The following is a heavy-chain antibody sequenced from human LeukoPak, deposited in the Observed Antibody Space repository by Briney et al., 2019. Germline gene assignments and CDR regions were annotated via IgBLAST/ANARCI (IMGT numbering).Heavy chain of an antibody. Sequence: KTGGSLRLSCAASGFTSSNFFMIWVRQAPGKGLEWVSSISSSNTYIYYADSVKGRFTISRDNTRNSLYLQMTSLRVEDTAVYYCARGGYSSGWAPDYWGQGTLVTVSS. CDR2: ISSSNTYI. CDR3: ARGGYSSGWAPDY. CDR1: GFTSSNFF. D-gene: IGHD6-19*01. V-gene: IGHV3-21*01. J-gene: IGHJ4*02.